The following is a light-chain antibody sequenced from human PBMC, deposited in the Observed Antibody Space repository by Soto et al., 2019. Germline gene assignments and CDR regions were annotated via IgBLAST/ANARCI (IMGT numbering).Light chain of an antibody. V-gene: IGKV3-20*01. J-gene: IGKJ2*01. CDR3: QQYGNSPLYT. CDR1: PSVSSSY. Sequence: EIVLTQSPATLSLSPGERATLSCRASPSVSSSYLAWYQQKPGQTPRLLIYGASSRATGIPDRFSGSGSGTDFNLTISRLEPEDFAVYSCQQYGNSPLYTFGQGTKLEIK. CDR2: GAS.